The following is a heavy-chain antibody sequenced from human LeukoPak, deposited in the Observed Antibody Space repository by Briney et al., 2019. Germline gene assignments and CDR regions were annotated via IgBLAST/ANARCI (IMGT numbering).Heavy chain of an antibody. D-gene: IGHD4-17*01. Sequence: PGGSLRLSCVVSGFTFSSYGMHWVRQAPGKGLEWVAVISHDGSKKYYADAVKGRFTISRDNSKNTLYLQVNSLRAEDTAVYYCAKDRAIYGDLDVPAYWGQGTLVIVSS. CDR1: GFTFSSYG. CDR3: AKDRAIYGDLDVPAY. V-gene: IGHV3-30*18. CDR2: ISHDGSKK. J-gene: IGHJ4*02.